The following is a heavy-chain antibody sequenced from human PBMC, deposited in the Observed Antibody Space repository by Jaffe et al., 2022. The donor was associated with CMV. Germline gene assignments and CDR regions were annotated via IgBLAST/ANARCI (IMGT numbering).Heavy chain of an antibody. CDR3: ARDRPYDRYYYYYYYMDV. CDR2: IIPILGIA. D-gene: IGHD3-22*01. J-gene: IGHJ6*03. CDR1: GGTFSSYA. V-gene: IGHV1-69*09. Sequence: QVQLVQSGAEVKKPGSSVKVSCKASGGTFSSYAISWVRQAPGQGLEWMGRIIPILGIANYAQKFQGRVTITADKSTSTAYMELSSLRSEDTAVYYCARDRPYDRYYYYYYYMDVWGKGTTVTVSS.